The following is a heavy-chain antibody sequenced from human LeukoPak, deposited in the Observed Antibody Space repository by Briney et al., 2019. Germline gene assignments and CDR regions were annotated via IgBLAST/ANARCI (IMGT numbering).Heavy chain of an antibody. CDR2: INGNSAST. V-gene: IGHV3-23*01. CDR1: GFTFNTHA. D-gene: IGHD5-18*01. J-gene: IGHJ4*02. CDR3: AKDQGYSYYYLDY. Sequence: GGSLRLSCAASGFTFNTHAMSWVRQAPGKGLEWVSGINGNSASTYYSDSVKGRFTISRDNSKNTLYLQMSSLRAEDTAIYYCAKDQGYSYYYLDYWGQGTLVTVSS.